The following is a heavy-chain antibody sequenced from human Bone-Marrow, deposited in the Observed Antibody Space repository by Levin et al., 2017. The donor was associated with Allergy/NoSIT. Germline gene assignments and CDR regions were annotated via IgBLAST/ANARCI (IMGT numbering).Heavy chain of an antibody. D-gene: IGHD5-18*01. CDR3: ARIPYLGHSYGYYYGMDV. J-gene: IGHJ6*02. Sequence: RVSGPTLVKPTQTLTLTCTVSGFSLSTSGMCVSWVRQPPGKALEWLARIDWDDDKFYSTSLQTRLTISKDTSKNQVVLTMTNMDPVDTATYYCARIPYLGHSYGYYYGMDVWGPGTTVAVSS. CDR1: GFSLSTSGMC. CDR2: IDWDDDK. V-gene: IGHV2-70*17.